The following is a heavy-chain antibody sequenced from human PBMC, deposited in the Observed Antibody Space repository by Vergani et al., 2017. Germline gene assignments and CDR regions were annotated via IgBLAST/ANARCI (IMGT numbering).Heavy chain of an antibody. D-gene: IGHD5-12*01. CDR3: ARAVGGYGDYVDY. CDR2: IYSGGST. J-gene: IGHJ4*02. CDR1: GFTFSSYG. V-gene: IGHV3-NL1*01. Sequence: QVQLVESGGGVVQPGRSLRLSCAASGFTFSSYGMHWVRQAPGKGLEWVSVIYSGGSTYYADSVKGRFTISRDNSKNTLYLQMNSLRAEDTAVYYCARAVGGYGDYVDYWGQGTLVTVSS.